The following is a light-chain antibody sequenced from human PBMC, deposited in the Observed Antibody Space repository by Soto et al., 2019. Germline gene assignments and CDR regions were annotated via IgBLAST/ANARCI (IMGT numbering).Light chain of an antibody. J-gene: IGLJ1*01. CDR2: SNN. CDR3: VTWDGSLNGYV. V-gene: IGLV1-44*01. CDR1: SSNIGRNA. Sequence: QSVLTQPPSASGTPGQRVTISCFGSSSNIGRNAVNWYQQFPGTAPKLLIYSNNQRPSGVPDRFSGSKSGTSASLAISGLQSEDEADYYCVTWDGSLNGYVFGAGTKV.